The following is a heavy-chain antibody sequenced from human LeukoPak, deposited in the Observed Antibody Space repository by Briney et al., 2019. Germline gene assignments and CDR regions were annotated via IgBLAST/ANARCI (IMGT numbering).Heavy chain of an antibody. Sequence: SETLSLTCAVSGGSISSISSNNWAWIRQPPGKGLELIAAIHYSGSTYYNPSFMSRVTISVDTSKNQFSLKLRSLTATDMAVYYCARLPTGYPNWFDTWGQGILVTVSS. CDR2: IHYSGST. J-gene: IGHJ5*02. V-gene: IGHV4-39*01. D-gene: IGHD5-18*01. CDR1: GGSISSISSNN. CDR3: ARLPTGYPNWFDT.